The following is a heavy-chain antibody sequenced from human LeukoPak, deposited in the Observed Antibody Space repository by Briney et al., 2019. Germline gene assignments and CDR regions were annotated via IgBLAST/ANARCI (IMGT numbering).Heavy chain of an antibody. J-gene: IGHJ4*02. D-gene: IGHD5-12*01. CDR2: VYTSGTT. Sequence: SETLSLTCTVSGGSISGYFWTWIRQPAGKELEWIGRVYTSGTTYYNPSLESRVTISLDTFNNQFPPRVTSVTAADTAIYYCARGTEKTRISGYYSFDHWGRGLLVTVSS. CDR3: ARGTEKTRISGYYSFDH. V-gene: IGHV4-4*07. CDR1: GGSISGYF.